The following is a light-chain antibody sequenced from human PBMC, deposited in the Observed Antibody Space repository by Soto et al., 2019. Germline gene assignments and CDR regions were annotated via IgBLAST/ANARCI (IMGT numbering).Light chain of an antibody. CDR2: DAS. Sequence: EIVLTQSPATLSLCPGERATLSCRASQSVSSCLAWYQQKPGQAPRLLIYDASNRATGIPARFSGSGSGTDFTLTISSLEPEDFAVYYCQQRSNWPQLTFGGGTKVDIK. J-gene: IGKJ4*01. CDR3: QQRSNWPQLT. CDR1: QSVSSC. V-gene: IGKV3-11*01.